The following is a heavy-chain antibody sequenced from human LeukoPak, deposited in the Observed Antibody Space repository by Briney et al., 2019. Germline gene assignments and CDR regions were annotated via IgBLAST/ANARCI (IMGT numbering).Heavy chain of an antibody. CDR2: IISTYGAS. CDR3: ARDRTGYGNYCFDS. CDR1: GDTVRKYA. J-gene: IGHJ4*02. D-gene: IGHD5-18*01. Sequence: SVKVSCKASGDTVRKYAIGWVRQAPGQGLEWIGGIISTYGASNYAQKFQGRVTLTADESANTAYMELRSLRSEDTAAYYCARDRTGYGNYCFDSWGQGTPVTVSS. V-gene: IGHV1-69*01.